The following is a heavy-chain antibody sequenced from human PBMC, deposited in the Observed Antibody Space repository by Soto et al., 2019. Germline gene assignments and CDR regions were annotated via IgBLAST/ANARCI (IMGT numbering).Heavy chain of an antibody. V-gene: IGHV3-33*01. CDR1: GFTFSSYG. D-gene: IGHD2-2*01. CDR2: IWYDGGNK. Sequence: QVQLVESGGGVVQPGRSLRLSCAASGFTFSSYGMHWVRQAPGKGLEWVAVIWYDGGNKYYADSVKGRFTISRDNSKNTLYLQMNSLRAEDTAVYHCAREYCSSTSCYYFDYWGQGTLVTVSS. J-gene: IGHJ4*02. CDR3: AREYCSSTSCYYFDY.